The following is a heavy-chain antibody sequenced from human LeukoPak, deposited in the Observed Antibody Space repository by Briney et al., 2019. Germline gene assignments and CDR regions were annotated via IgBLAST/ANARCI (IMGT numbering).Heavy chain of an antibody. D-gene: IGHD6-13*01. J-gene: IGHJ4*02. CDR1: GYTFTSYG. CDR2: ISAYNGNT. Sequence: ASVKVSCKASGYTFTSYGISWVRQAPGQGLEWMGWISAYNGNTNYAQKLQGRVTMTTDTSTSTAYMELRSLRSDDTAVYYCARDPALIAAAGSLDYWGQGTLVTVSS. CDR3: ARDPALIAAAGSLDY. V-gene: IGHV1-18*01.